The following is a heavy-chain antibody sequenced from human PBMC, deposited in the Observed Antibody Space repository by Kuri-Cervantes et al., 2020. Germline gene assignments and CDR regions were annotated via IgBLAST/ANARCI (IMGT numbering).Heavy chain of an antibody. J-gene: IGHJ6*02. V-gene: IGHV3-48*02. D-gene: IGHD1-1*01. CDR2: ISSSSSTI. CDR3: ARDRWNDLYYYGMDV. CDR1: GFTFSSYS. Sequence: GESLKISCAASGFTFSSYSMNWVRQAPGKGLEWVSYISSSSSTIYYADSVKGRFTISRDNAKNSLYLQMNSLRDEDTAVYYCARDRWNDLYYYGMDVWGQETTVTV.